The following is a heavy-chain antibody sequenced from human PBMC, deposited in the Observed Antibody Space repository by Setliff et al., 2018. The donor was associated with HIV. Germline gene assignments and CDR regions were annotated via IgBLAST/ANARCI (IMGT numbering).Heavy chain of an antibody. CDR1: GFTFSRYN. CDR2: INGGNDMI. V-gene: IGHV3-48*01. Sequence: GGSLRLSCAASGFTFSRYNLNWVRQSPGKGLEWISYINGGNDMIYYADSVKGRFTISRDSATNSLYLQMNSLRADDTAVYYCARDKDWAFDYWGQGTLVTVSS. D-gene: IGHD3-9*01. J-gene: IGHJ4*02. CDR3: ARDKDWAFDY.